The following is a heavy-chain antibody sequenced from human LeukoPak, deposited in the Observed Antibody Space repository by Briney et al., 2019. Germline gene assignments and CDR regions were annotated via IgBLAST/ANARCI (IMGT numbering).Heavy chain of an antibody. CDR1: GYTFTSYG. D-gene: IGHD3-22*01. CDR3: ARDWQPTYYYDSSGYRPFDY. J-gene: IGHJ4*02. Sequence: ASVKVSCKASGYTFTSYGISWVRQAPGQGLEWMGWISAYNGNTNYAQKLQGRVTMTTDTSTSTAYMELRSLRSDDTAVYYCARDWQPTYYYDSSGYRPFDYWGQGTLVTVSS. CDR2: ISAYNGNT. V-gene: IGHV1-18*01.